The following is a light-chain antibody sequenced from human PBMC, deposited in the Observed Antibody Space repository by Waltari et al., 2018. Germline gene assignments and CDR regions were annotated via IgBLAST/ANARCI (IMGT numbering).Light chain of an antibody. CDR2: EVN. CDR3: CSYAGTSIYV. V-gene: IGLV2-23*02. J-gene: IGLJ1*01. CDR1: RIDVESYNL. Sequence: QSALTQPASVSGSPGQSITLSCTGSRIDVESYNLVSWYQQNPGKAPKLIIYEVNKRASGVAYRFPGSKSGNTASLTISGLQADDEADYYCCSYAGTSIYVFGTGTKVTV.